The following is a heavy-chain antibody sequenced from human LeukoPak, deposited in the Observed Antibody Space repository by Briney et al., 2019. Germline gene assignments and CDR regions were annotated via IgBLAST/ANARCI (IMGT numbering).Heavy chain of an antibody. Sequence: SQTLSLTCAVSGVSISSGGYSWSWIRQPPGKGLEWSGYIYHSGSTYYNPSLKSRVTISVDRSKNQFSLKLSSVTAADTAVYYCARVRYCSSTSCYAERGYFDYWGQGTLVTVSS. CDR2: IYHSGST. CDR1: GVSISSGGYS. CDR3: ARVRYCSSTSCYAERGYFDY. D-gene: IGHD2-2*01. J-gene: IGHJ4*02. V-gene: IGHV4-30-2*01.